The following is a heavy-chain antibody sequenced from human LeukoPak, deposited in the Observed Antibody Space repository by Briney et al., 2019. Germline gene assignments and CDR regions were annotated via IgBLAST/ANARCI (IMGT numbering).Heavy chain of an antibody. J-gene: IGHJ4*02. CDR3: ARVGSSYYFDY. CDR1: GFTVSSNY. D-gene: IGHD3-10*01. CDR2: IYSGGST. Sequence: TGGSLRLSCAASGFTVSSNYMSWVRQAPGKGLEWVSVIYSGGSTYYADSVKGRFTISRDNSKNTLYLQMNSLRAEDTAAYYCARVGSSYYFDYWGQGTLVTVSS. V-gene: IGHV3-66*01.